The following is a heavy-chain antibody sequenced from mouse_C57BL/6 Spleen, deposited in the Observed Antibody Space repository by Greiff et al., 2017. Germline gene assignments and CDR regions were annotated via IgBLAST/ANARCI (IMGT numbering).Heavy chain of an antibody. J-gene: IGHJ1*03. V-gene: IGHV14-4*01. CDR2: IDPENGDT. CDR3: TTRDYGSSFYWYFDV. D-gene: IGHD1-1*01. CDR1: GFNIKDDY. Sequence: VHVKQSGAELVRPGASVKLSCTASGFNIKDDYMHWVKQRPEQGLEWIGWIDPENGDTEYASKFQGKATITADTSSNTAYLQLSSLTSEDTAVYYCTTRDYGSSFYWYFDVWGTGTTVTVSS.